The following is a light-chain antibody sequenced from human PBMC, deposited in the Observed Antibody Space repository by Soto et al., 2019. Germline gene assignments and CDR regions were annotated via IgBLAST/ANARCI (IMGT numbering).Light chain of an antibody. CDR3: SSYTSSSTVV. CDR1: SSDVGGYNY. Sequence: SALTQPASVSGSPGQSITISCTGTSSDVGGYNYVSWYQQHPGKAPKLMIYDVSNRPSGVSNRFSGSKSGNTASLTISGLQAEDEADYHCSSYTSSSTVVFGGGTKLTVL. CDR2: DVS. J-gene: IGLJ2*01. V-gene: IGLV2-14*01.